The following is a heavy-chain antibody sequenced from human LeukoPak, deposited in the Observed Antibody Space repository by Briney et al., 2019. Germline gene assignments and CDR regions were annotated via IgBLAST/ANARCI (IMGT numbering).Heavy chain of an antibody. Sequence: GGSLRLSCAASRFTFSNYGVNWVRQAPGKGLEWVSYINSRSSTIYYADSVRGRFTISRDNAMNSLYLQMNSLRAEDTAIYYCARSLPYGTTWYGRSDFWGQGTLVTVSS. CDR2: INSRSSTI. CDR3: ARSLPYGTTWYGRSDF. D-gene: IGHD6-13*01. J-gene: IGHJ4*02. CDR1: RFTFSNYG. V-gene: IGHV3-48*04.